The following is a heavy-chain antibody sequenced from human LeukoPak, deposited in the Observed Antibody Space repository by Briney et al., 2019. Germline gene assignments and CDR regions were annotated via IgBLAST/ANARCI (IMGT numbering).Heavy chain of an antibody. Sequence: GRSLRLSCAASGFSFSDYGMHWVRQAPGKGLEWVAVIWYDGSNKYYADSVKGRFTISRDNSKNTLYLQMNSLRAEDTAVYYCARKGGATNPSYYYYYMDVWGKGTTVTVSS. D-gene: IGHD1-26*01. J-gene: IGHJ6*03. CDR3: ARKGGATNPSYYYYYMDV. V-gene: IGHV3-33*01. CDR1: GFSFSDYG. CDR2: IWYDGSNK.